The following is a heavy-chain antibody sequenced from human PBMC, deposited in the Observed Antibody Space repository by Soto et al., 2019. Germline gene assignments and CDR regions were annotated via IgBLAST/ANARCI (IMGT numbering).Heavy chain of an antibody. CDR3: ARAFCGGDCYSTYNWFDP. CDR1: GGTFSSYA. V-gene: IGHV1-69*01. D-gene: IGHD2-21*02. J-gene: IGHJ5*02. CDR2: IIPIFGTA. Sequence: QVQLVQSGAEVKKPGSSVKVPCKASGGTFSSYAISWVRQAPGQGLEWMGGIIPIFGTANYAQKFQGRVTITADESTSTAYMELSSLRSEDTAVYYCARAFCGGDCYSTYNWFDPWGQGTLVTVSS.